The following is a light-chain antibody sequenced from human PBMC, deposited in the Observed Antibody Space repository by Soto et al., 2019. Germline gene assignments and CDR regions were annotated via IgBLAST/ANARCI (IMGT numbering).Light chain of an antibody. J-gene: IGLJ1*01. V-gene: IGLV2-14*01. CDR3: CSYTSTYTRV. CDR2: DVS. Sequence: QSVLTQPASVSGSPGQSITISCTGTSSDVGAYNYVSWYQQHPGKAPKLMIYDVSNRPSGVSNRFSGSKSDSTASLAISGLQPEDEADYYCCSYTSTYTRVFGTGTKLTVL. CDR1: SSDVGAYNY.